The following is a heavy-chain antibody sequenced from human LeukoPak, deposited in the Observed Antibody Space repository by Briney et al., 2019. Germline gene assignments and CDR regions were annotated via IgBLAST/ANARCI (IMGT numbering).Heavy chain of an antibody. V-gene: IGHV1-2*02. D-gene: IGHD3-10*01. CDR2: INPNSGGT. CDR1: GYTFTGYY. J-gene: IGHJ4*02. Sequence: GASVKVSCKASGYTFTGYYMHWVRQAPGQGLEWMEWINPNSGGTNYAKKFQGRVTMTRDTSISTAYMELSRLRSDDTAVYYCARMVRGVSRFLGYWGQGTLVTVSS. CDR3: ARMVRGVSRFLGY.